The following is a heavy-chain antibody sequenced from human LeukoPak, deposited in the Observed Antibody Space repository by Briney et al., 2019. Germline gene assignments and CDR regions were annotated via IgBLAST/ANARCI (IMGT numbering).Heavy chain of an antibody. CDR3: ARGIVVVPAATDGMDV. J-gene: IGHJ6*04. V-gene: IGHV4-61*01. CDR2: IYYSGST. Sequence: PSETLSLTCTVSGGSVSSGSYYWSWIRQPPGKGREWIGYIYYSGSTNYNPSLKSRVTISVDTSKNQFSLKLSSVTAADTAVYYCARGIVVVPAATDGMDVWGKGTTVTVSS. CDR1: GGSVSSGSYY. D-gene: IGHD2-2*01.